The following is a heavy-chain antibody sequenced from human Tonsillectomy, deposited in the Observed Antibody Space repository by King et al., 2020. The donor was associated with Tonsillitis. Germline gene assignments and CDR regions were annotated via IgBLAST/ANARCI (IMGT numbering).Heavy chain of an antibody. J-gene: IGHJ3*02. CDR1: GYTFTNYG. CDR2: INAYNGNT. V-gene: IGHV1-18*01. D-gene: IGHD6-13*01. CDR3: ARDLGLYSRGDASYI. Sequence: VQLVQSGVEVKKPGASVKVSCKASGYTFTNYGISWVRQAPGQGLEWVGWINAYNGNTDYAQKLQGRVTMTTDTSTSTAYMELRSLRSEDTAVYYCARDLGLYSRGDASYIWGQGTLVTVSS.